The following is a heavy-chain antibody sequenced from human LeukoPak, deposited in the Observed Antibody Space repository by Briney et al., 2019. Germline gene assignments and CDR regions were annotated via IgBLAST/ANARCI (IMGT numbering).Heavy chain of an antibody. V-gene: IGHV3-23*01. Sequence: GGSLRLSCVASGFTFSSNVMIWVRQAPGKGREWVSSIPSSGGSTYYADSVKGRFTISRDNSKNSLYLQMNSLRAEDTAVYYCARGTGDRPNWFDPWGQGTLVTVSS. D-gene: IGHD7-27*01. CDR1: GFTFSSNV. J-gene: IGHJ5*02. CDR2: IPSSGGST. CDR3: ARGTGDRPNWFDP.